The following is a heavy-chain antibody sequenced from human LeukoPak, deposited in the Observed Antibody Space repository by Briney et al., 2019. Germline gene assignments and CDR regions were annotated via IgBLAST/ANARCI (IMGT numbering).Heavy chain of an antibody. V-gene: IGHV3-48*01. CDR1: GFTFSGHY. Sequence: GGSLRLSCAASGFTFSGHYMDWVRQAPGKGLEWVSYISSSGSAIYYVDSVKGRFTVSRDNAKNSLFLQMNSPRAEETAVYYCVRVKGSYFDYWGQGALVTVSS. CDR2: ISSSGSAI. CDR3: VRVKGSYFDY. J-gene: IGHJ4*02. D-gene: IGHD2-15*01.